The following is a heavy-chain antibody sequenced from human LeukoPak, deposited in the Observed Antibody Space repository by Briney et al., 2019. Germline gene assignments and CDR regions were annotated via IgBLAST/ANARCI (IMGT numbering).Heavy chain of an antibody. D-gene: IGHD6-13*01. J-gene: IGHJ4*02. CDR1: GGSFSGYY. CDR3: ARIEAAAGTGGFDY. Sequence: SETLSLTCAVYGGSFSGYYWSWIRQPPGKGLEWIGEINHSGSTNYNPSLKSRVTISVDTSKNQFSLKLSSVTAADTAVYYCARIEAAAGTGGFDYWGQGTLVTVSS. V-gene: IGHV4-34*01. CDR2: INHSGST.